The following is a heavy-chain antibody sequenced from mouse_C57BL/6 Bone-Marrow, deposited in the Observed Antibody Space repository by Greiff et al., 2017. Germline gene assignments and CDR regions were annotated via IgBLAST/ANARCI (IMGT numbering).Heavy chain of an antibody. Sequence: VQLKQSGPELVKPGASVKMSCKASGYTFTDYNMHWVKQSHGKSLEWIGYINPNNGGTSYNQKFKGKATLTVNKSSSTAYMELRSLTSEDSAVYYCASPRQLRLPWFAYWGQGTLVTVSA. D-gene: IGHD3-2*02. CDR1: GYTFTDYN. J-gene: IGHJ3*01. CDR2: INPNNGGT. V-gene: IGHV1-22*01. CDR3: ASPRQLRLPWFAY.